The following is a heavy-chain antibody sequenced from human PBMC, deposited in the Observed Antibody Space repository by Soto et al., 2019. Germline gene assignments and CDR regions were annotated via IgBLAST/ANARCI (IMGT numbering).Heavy chain of an antibody. CDR3: ARAVVAAANGFDY. D-gene: IGHD6-13*01. V-gene: IGHV4-4*02. CDR1: GGSISSSNW. Sequence: SETLSLTCAVSGGSISSSNWWRWVRQPPGKGLEWIGEIYHSGSTNYNPSLKSRVTISVDKSKNQFSLKLSSVTAADTAVYYCARAVVAAANGFDYWGQGTLVTVSS. CDR2: IYHSGST. J-gene: IGHJ4*02.